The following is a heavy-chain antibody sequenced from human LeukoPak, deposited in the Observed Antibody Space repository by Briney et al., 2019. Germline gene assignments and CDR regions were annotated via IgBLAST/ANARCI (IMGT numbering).Heavy chain of an antibody. CDR3: ANLRYDK. CDR2: IYSSSDT. Sequence: PGGSLRLSGAASGFTVSSTYMSLVRQAPGEGLEWVSVIYSSSDTYYADSVKGRFTISRDNSKNTVYLQMNSLRAEDTAVYYCANLRYDKWGQGTLVTVSS. J-gene: IGHJ4*02. CDR1: GFTVSSTY. D-gene: IGHD3-22*01. V-gene: IGHV3-53*01.